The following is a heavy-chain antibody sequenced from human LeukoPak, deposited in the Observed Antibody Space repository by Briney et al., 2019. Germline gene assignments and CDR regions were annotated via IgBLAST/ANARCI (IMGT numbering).Heavy chain of an antibody. Sequence: GSSVKVSCEASGGTFSSYAISWVRQAPGQGLEWMGGIIPIFGTANYAQKFQGRVTITADESTSTAYMELSSLRSEDTAVYYCARSSSSGTRHDYWGQGTLVTVSS. CDR1: GGTFSSYA. D-gene: IGHD3-22*01. CDR3: ARSSSSGTRHDY. V-gene: IGHV1-69*01. J-gene: IGHJ4*02. CDR2: IIPIFGTA.